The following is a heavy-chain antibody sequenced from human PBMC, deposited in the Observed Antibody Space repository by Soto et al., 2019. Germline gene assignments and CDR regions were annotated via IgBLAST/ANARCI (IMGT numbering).Heavy chain of an antibody. J-gene: IGHJ6*02. V-gene: IGHV5-51*01. D-gene: IGHD3-3*01. CDR1: GYSFSTYW. CDR3: ARLKNLYDYCHGTDV. CDR2: IYPGDSDT. Sequence: GECLKISCKGSGYSFSTYWIGWVRQMPVKGLEWMGIIYPGDSDTTYSPSFQGQVTISADKSISTAYLQWSSLKASDTAMYYCARLKNLYDYCHGTDVWGQGTTVTVS.